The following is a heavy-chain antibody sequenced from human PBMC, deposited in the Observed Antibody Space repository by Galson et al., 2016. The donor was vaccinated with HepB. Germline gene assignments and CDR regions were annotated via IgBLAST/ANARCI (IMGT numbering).Heavy chain of an antibody. D-gene: IGHD6-19*01. CDR1: GGSIRRSNW. J-gene: IGHJ4*02. Sequence: ETLSLTCAVSGGSIRRSNWWSWVRQPPGKGLEWIGEIHHSGSTTYNPSLNSRVTISLDKSNNQLSLKLSSMTAADTAFYYCATGEGSIAVAGYLDYWGQ. CDR2: IHHSGST. CDR3: ATGEGSIAVAGYLDY. V-gene: IGHV4-4*02.